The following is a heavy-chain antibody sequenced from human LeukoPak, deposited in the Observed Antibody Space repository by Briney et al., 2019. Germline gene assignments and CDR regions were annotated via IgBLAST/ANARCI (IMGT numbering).Heavy chain of an antibody. CDR1: GGSITSTNW. D-gene: IGHD1-26*01. Sequence: PSGTLSLTCGVSGGSITSTNWWSWVRQPPGQGLEWIGEISLTGRTNYNPPLIGRVIMSLDESRNQLSLTLTSVTAADTAMYYCTRESGPYCPFGYWGQGTLVVVPS. CDR3: TRESGPYCPFGY. CDR2: ISLTGRT. V-gene: IGHV4-4*02. J-gene: IGHJ4*02.